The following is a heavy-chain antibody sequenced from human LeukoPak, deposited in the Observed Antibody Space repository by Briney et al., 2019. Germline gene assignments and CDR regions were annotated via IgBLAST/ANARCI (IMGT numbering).Heavy chain of an antibody. J-gene: IGHJ6*02. CDR2: ISYDGSNK. CDR3: AKVKAKVRGVNYGMDV. Sequence: GRSLTLPCAASGFTFSSYGMHWVRQAPGKGLEWVAVISYDGSNKYYADSVKGRFTISRDNSKNTLYLQMNSLRAEDTAVYYCAKVKAKVRGVNYGMDVWGQGTTVTVSS. D-gene: IGHD3-10*01. V-gene: IGHV3-30*18. CDR1: GFTFSSYG.